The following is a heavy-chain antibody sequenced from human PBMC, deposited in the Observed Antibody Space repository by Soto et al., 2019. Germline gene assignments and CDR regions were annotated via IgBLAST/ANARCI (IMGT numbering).Heavy chain of an antibody. CDR3: VKREGYGHYYYGMDV. D-gene: IGHD3-10*01. J-gene: IGHJ6*02. Sequence: EGQLLESGGGLVQPGGSLRLSCAASGLNFSTSDMSWVRQAPWKGLEWVSAISGRGGSTYYADSVKGRFTISRDNAKNTLYLQVNSLRADDTAVYYCVKREGYGHYYYGMDVWGQGTTVTVAS. CDR2: ISGRGGST. V-gene: IGHV3-23*01. CDR1: GLNFSTSD.